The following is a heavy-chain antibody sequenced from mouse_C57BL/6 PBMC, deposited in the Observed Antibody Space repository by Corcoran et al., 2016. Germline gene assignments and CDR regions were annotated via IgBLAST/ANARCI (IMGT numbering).Heavy chain of an antibody. CDR1: GYTFSTYC. CDR3: ARYDYDGWYFDV. D-gene: IGHD2-4*01. J-gene: IGHJ1*03. V-gene: IGHV9-3*01. Sequence: QNQLVQSGPELKKPGETAKISCKASGYTFSTYCMSCLKQASGTGLKWVGWINTYSGVPTYADDFKGRFAFSLETTASTAYLQINNLKNEDTATYFCARYDYDGWYFDVCGTGTTVTVSS. CDR2: INTYSGVP.